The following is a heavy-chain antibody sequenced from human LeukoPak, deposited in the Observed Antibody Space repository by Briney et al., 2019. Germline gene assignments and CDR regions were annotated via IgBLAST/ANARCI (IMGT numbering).Heavy chain of an antibody. D-gene: IGHD6-6*01. CDR3: AKEGVAARPIDDY. J-gene: IGHJ4*02. Sequence: GGSLRLSCATSGFIFSSYGMHWVRQAPGEGLEWVAFIRYDGSNKYYADSVKGRFTISRDNSKNTLYLQMNSLRAEDTAVYYCAKEGVAARPIDDYWGQGTLVTVSS. CDR1: GFIFSSYG. V-gene: IGHV3-30*02. CDR2: IRYDGSNK.